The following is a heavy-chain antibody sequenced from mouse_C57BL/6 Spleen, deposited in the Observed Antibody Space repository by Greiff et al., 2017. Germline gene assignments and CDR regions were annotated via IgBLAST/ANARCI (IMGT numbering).Heavy chain of an antibody. CDR2: IDPEDGET. CDR1: GFNIKDYY. Sequence: VQLKESGAELVKPGASVKLSCTASGFNIKDYYMHWVKQRTEQGLEWIGRIDPEDGETKYAPKFQGMATITADSSSNTAYLQLSSLTSEDTAGDCCARGGITRVDGDAMGYWGQGASVTVSS. V-gene: IGHV14-2*01. CDR3: ARGGITRVDGDAMGY. D-gene: IGHD1-1*01. J-gene: IGHJ4*01.